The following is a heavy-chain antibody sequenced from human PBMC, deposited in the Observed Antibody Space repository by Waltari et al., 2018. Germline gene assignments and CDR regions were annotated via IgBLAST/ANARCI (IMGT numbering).Heavy chain of an antibody. D-gene: IGHD4-4*01. Sequence: QVQLVESGGGVVQPGRSLRLSCAASGFNFSSYGMLWVRQAPGKGLEWVAVIWYDGSNKYYADSVKGRFTISRDNSKNTLYLQMNSLRAEDTAVYYCARGGYSNYEFIDYWGQGTLVTVSS. J-gene: IGHJ4*02. V-gene: IGHV3-33*01. CDR2: IWYDGSNK. CDR3: ARGGYSNYEFIDY. CDR1: GFNFSSYG.